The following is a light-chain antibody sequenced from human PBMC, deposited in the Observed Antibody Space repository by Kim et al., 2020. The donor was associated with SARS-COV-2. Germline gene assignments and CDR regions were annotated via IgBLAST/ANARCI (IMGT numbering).Light chain of an antibody. Sequence: EIVLTQSPGTLSLSPGERATLSCRASHSVSSSYLAWYQQKPGQAPRLLIYGASSRATGIPDRFSGSGSGTDFTLTISRLEPEDFAVYYCQQYGSSPPEYTFGQGTKLEI. CDR1: HSVSSSY. CDR3: QQYGSSPPEYT. V-gene: IGKV3-20*01. CDR2: GAS. J-gene: IGKJ2*01.